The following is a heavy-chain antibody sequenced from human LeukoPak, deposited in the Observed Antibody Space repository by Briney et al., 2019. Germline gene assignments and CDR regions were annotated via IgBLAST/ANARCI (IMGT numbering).Heavy chain of an antibody. CDR1: GFTFSSYG. Sequence: GGSLRLSCAASGFTFSSYGMHWVRQAPGKGLEWVAVISYDGSNKYYADSVKGRVTISRDNSKNTLYLQMNSLRAEDTAVYYCAKVPYDSSDYFDYWGQGTLVTVSS. J-gene: IGHJ4*02. V-gene: IGHV3-30*18. D-gene: IGHD3-22*01. CDR2: ISYDGSNK. CDR3: AKVPYDSSDYFDY.